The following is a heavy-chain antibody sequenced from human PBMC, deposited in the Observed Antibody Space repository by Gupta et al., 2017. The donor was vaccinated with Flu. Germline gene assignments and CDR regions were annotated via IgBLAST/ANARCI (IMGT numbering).Heavy chain of an antibody. Sequence: SRQPPAKGLQWIGEINHSGSTKKNPSLKSRVTISVDTSKNQSFLKRSAVTAADTAVYSCARRRIAVADRWQYWGQGTLGTVSS. V-gene: IGHV4-34*01. J-gene: IGHJ4*02. CDR2: INHSGST. CDR3: ARRRIAVADRWQY. D-gene: IGHD6-19*01.